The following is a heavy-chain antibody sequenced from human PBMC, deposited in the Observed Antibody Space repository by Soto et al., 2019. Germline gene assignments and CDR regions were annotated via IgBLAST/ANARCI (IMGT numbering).Heavy chain of an antibody. V-gene: IGHV1-69*13. Sequence: ASVKVSCKASGGTFSIYAISWVRQAPGQGLEWMGGIIPIFGTANYAQKFQGRVTITADESTSTAYMELSSLRSEDTAVYYCCVGYSGYDRYGMDVWGQGTTVTVSS. CDR2: IIPIFGTA. J-gene: IGHJ6*02. D-gene: IGHD5-12*01. CDR3: CVGYSGYDRYGMDV. CDR1: GGTFSIYA.